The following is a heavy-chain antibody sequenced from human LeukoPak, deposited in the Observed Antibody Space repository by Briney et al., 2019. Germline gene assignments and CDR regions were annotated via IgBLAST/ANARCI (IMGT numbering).Heavy chain of an antibody. CDR3: AKGGPLSSSWSYFQH. V-gene: IGHV3-9*03. CDR1: GFTFDDYA. Sequence: GGSLRLSCAASGFTFDDYAMHWVRQAPGKGLEWVSGISWNSGSIGYADSVKGRFTISRDNAKNSLYLQMNSLRAEDMALYYCAKGGPLSSSWSYFQHWGQGTLVTVSS. D-gene: IGHD6-13*01. CDR2: ISWNSGSI. J-gene: IGHJ1*01.